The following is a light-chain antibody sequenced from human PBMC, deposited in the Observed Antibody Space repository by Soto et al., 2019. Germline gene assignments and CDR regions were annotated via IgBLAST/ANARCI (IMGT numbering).Light chain of an antibody. CDR2: AAS. CDR3: QQYGSSPPT. CDR1: QSVRERY. Sequence: EIVLTQSPGTLSMSPGERATLFCRASQSVRERYLAWYQRKPGQAPRLLIYAASSRATGTPDRFSGSGSGTDFTLTISRLEPEDFAMYYCQQYGSSPPTFGQGTKVDIK. J-gene: IGKJ1*01. V-gene: IGKV3-20*01.